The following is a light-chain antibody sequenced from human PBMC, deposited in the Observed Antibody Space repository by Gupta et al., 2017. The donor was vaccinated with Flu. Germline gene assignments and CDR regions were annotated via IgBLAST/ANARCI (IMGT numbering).Light chain of an antibody. CDR2: WAS. J-gene: IGKJ2*03. Sequence: DIVMTQSPDSLAVSLGERATINCKSSQSVLYSSNNKNYLAWYQQKPGQPPKLLIYWASTRESGVPDRFSGSGSGTDFTLTIISLQAEDVAVYYCHQDYGTPYSFGQGTKMEIK. CDR1: QSVLYSSNNKNY. CDR3: HQDYGTPYS. V-gene: IGKV4-1*01.